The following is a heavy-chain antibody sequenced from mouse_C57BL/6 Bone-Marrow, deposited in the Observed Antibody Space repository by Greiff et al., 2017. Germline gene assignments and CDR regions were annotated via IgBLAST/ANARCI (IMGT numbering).Heavy chain of an antibody. J-gene: IGHJ2*01. Sequence: EVKLVESGGGLVQPGGSMKLSCVASGFTFSNYWMNWVRQSPEKGLEWVAQCRLKSDNYATHYAESVKGRFTISRDDSKSSFYLQMNNLRAEDTGMYYCRGRITTVVASDYCDYWGQGTTLTVSA. CDR3: RGRITTVVASDYCDY. D-gene: IGHD1-1*01. V-gene: IGHV6-3*01. CDR1: GFTFSNYW. CDR2: CRLKSDNYAT.